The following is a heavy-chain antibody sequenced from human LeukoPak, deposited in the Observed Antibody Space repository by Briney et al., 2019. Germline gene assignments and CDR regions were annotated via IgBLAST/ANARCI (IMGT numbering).Heavy chain of an antibody. J-gene: IGHJ4*02. CDR3: ARLKVGTTHPDY. Sequence: SQTLSLTCTVSGGSISSGDYYWSWIRQPPGKGLEWIGYIYYSGSTYYNPSLKNRVTISVDTSKNQFSLKLSSVTAEDTAVYYCARLKVGTTHPDYWGQGTLVTVSS. V-gene: IGHV4-30-4*01. CDR1: GGSISSGDYY. CDR2: IYYSGST. D-gene: IGHD1-26*01.